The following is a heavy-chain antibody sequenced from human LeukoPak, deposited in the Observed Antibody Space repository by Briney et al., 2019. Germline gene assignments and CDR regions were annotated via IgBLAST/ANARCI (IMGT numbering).Heavy chain of an antibody. V-gene: IGHV3-30*02. CDR2: IRYDGSNK. D-gene: IGHD3-9*01. CDR1: GFTFSSYT. J-gene: IGHJ6*03. Sequence: GGSLRLSCAASGFTFSSYTMNWVRQAPGKGLEWVAFIRYDGSNKYYADSVKGRFTISRDNSKNTLYLQMNSLRAEDTAVYYCATGLTDYYYYMDVWGKGTTVTISS. CDR3: ATGLTDYYYYMDV.